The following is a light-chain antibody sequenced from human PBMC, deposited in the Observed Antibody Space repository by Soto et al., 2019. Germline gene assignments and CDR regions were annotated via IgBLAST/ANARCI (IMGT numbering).Light chain of an antibody. Sequence: EIQMTQSPSSLSVSVGDRVTITCQASRDIRDFLNWYQQKPGKAPKLLNFDASNLEEGVPPWFGGSGSGTDFTFSISSLQPEDVATYYCQHYDNLPPYIFGQGTKVDIK. CDR2: DAS. CDR3: QHYDNLPPYI. V-gene: IGKV1-33*01. J-gene: IGKJ2*01. CDR1: RDIRDF.